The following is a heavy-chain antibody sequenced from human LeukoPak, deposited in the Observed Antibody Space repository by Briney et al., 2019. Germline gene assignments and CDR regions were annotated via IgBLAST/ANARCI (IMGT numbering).Heavy chain of an antibody. D-gene: IGHD6-6*01. CDR1: ADTFTVSD. CDR3: ARDPKYGTISP. Sequence: ASVKVSCKASADTFTVSDINWVRQATGQGLEWMEWMNPDSGNTGHAQKFQGRLTMTRNTSITTAYMELSSLRSENTAVYYCARDPKYGTISPWGQGTLVTVSS. CDR2: MNPDSGNT. V-gene: IGHV1-8*01. J-gene: IGHJ5*02.